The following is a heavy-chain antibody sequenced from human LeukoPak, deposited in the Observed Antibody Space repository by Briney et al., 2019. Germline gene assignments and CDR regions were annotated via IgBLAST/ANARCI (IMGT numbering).Heavy chain of an antibody. D-gene: IGHD2-15*01. Sequence: ASVKVSCKASGYTFTGCYMHWVRQAPGQGLEWMGWINPNSGGTNYAQKFQGRVTMTRDTSISTAYMELSSLRSEDTAVYYCARVGSGSCVRARYCPELMDVWGKGTTVTISS. CDR1: GYTFTGCY. J-gene: IGHJ6*03. V-gene: IGHV1-2*02. CDR3: ARVGSGSCVRARYCPELMDV. CDR2: INPNSGGT.